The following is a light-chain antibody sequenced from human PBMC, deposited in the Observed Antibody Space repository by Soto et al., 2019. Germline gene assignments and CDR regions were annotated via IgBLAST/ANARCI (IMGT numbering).Light chain of an antibody. Sequence: QAVVTQPPSVSGAPGQRVTISCTGSSSNIGAGYDVHWYQQLPGTAPKLLIYGNSNRPSGVPDRFSGSKSGTSASLAITGHQAEDEADYYCQSYDSSLSGSEVFGGGTQLTVL. J-gene: IGLJ2*01. CDR2: GNS. V-gene: IGLV1-40*01. CDR1: SSNIGAGYD. CDR3: QSYDSSLSGSEV.